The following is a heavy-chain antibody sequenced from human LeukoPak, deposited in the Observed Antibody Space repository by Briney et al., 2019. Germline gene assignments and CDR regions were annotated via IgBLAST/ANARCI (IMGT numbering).Heavy chain of an antibody. CDR3: ARGDYGDYLGYYFDY. Sequence: ASVKVSCKGSGYTFTGSYIRWVRQAPGQGLGWMGWSNPNSGGRSYVQKFQGRVTMTRDTSISTAYMELRRLRSDDSVVYSCARGDYGDYLGYYFDYWGQGTLVTVSS. D-gene: IGHD4-17*01. CDR1: GYTFTGSY. V-gene: IGHV1-2*02. J-gene: IGHJ4*02. CDR2: SNPNSGGR.